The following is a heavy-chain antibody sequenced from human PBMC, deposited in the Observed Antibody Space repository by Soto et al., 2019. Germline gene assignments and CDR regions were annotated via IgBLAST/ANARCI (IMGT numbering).Heavy chain of an antibody. J-gene: IGHJ4*02. D-gene: IGHD3-22*01. Sequence: PGGSLRLSCAASGFTFSSYSMNWVRQAPGKGLEWASSISSSSSYIYYADSVKGRFTISRDNAKNSLYLQMNSLRAEDTAVYYCASHPRDSSGYWYYFDYWGQGTLVTVSS. CDR1: GFTFSSYS. V-gene: IGHV3-21*01. CDR2: ISSSSSYI. CDR3: ASHPRDSSGYWYYFDY.